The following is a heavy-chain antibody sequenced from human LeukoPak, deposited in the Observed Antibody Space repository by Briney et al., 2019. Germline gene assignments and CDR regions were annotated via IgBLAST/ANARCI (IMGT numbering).Heavy chain of an antibody. CDR2: IYYSGST. D-gene: IGHD1-26*01. Sequence: SETLSLTCTVSGGSISSYYWSWIRQPPGKGLEWIGYIYYSGSTNYNPSLKSRVTISVDTSKNQFSLKLSSVTAADTAVYYCARDLMGFDYWGQETLVTVSS. CDR1: GGSISSYY. J-gene: IGHJ4*02. CDR3: ARDLMGFDY. V-gene: IGHV4-59*01.